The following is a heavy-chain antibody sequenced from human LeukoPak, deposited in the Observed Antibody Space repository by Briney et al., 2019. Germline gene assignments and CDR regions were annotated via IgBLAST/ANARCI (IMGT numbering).Heavy chain of an antibody. CDR2: ISISGATT. J-gene: IGHJ4*02. D-gene: IGHD4-17*01. V-gene: IGHV3-23*01. Sequence: GGSLRLSCGASGFTFSSHAMTWGRQAPGKGLEWVSAISISGATTYYADAVKGRFTISRDNSKNTVYLQMNSLRAEDTAVYYCANEIRPNDYWGQGTLVTVSS. CDR1: GFTFSSHA. CDR3: ANEIRPNDY.